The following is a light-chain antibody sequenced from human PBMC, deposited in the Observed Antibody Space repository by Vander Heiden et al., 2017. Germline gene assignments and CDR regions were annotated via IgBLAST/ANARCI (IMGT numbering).Light chain of an antibody. Sequence: DIQMTQSPSTLSASVGDRVTITCRPSQTISNWLAWYQQKPGKAPKLLISEASSLESGVPSRFSGSASGTEFTLTITNLQPDDLATYYCQQYVSFTPALTFGGGTKVEIK. CDR2: EAS. CDR1: QTISNW. V-gene: IGKV1-5*03. J-gene: IGKJ4*01. CDR3: QQYVSFTPALT.